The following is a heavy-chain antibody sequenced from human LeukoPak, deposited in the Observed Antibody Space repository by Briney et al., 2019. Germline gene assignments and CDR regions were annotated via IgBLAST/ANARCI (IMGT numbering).Heavy chain of an antibody. CDR2: INHSGST. CDR3: ARSSVVAPAYDAFDI. J-gene: IGHJ3*02. V-gene: IGHV4-34*01. CDR1: GGSFSGYY. Sequence: PSETLSLTCAVYGGSFSGYYWSWIRQPPGKGLEWIGEINHSGSTYYNPSLKSRVTISVDTSKNQFSLKLSSVTAADTAVYYCARSSVVAPAYDAFDIWGQGTMVTVSS. D-gene: IGHD2-15*01.